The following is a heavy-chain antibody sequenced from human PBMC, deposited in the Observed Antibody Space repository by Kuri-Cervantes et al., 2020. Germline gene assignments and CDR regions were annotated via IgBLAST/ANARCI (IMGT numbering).Heavy chain of an antibody. CDR2: IKEDGSEI. Sequence: GESLKISCAASGFTFSSHWMRWFRQAPGKGLEWVASIKEDGSEIKVVDSVKGRFTFSRDNARNSLCLQMNSLRGEDTAVYYCARDRLGYCSSTSCPGGWFDPWGQGTLVTVSS. D-gene: IGHD2-2*01. CDR1: GFTFSSHW. J-gene: IGHJ5*02. CDR3: ARDRLGYCSSTSCPGGWFDP. V-gene: IGHV3-7*01.